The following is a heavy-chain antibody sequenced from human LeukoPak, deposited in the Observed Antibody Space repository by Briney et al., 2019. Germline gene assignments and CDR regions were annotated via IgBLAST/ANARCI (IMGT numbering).Heavy chain of an antibody. J-gene: IGHJ5*02. CDR2: IYYSGST. D-gene: IGHD3-10*01. CDR3: ARLLWFGESSRYNWFDP. CDR1: GGSISSYY. V-gene: IGHV4-59*01. Sequence: KPSETLSLTCTVSGGSISSYYWSWIRQPPGKGLEWIGYIYYSGSTNYNPSLKSRVTISVDTSKNQFSLKLSSVTAADTAVYYCARLLWFGESSRYNWFDPWGQGTLVTVSS.